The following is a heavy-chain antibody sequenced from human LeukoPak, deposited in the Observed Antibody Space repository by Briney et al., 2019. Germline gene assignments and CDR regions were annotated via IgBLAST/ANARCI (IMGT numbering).Heavy chain of an antibody. J-gene: IGHJ4*02. D-gene: IGHD6-25*01. Sequence: SETLSLTCTVSGGSISDYSWSWIRQPPGKGLEWIGNIYYSGSANHNPSLKSRVTISRDTSKNQFSLKLTSVTTADTAVYYCARAGGVKTAALDLVYWGQGTLVTVSS. V-gene: IGHV4-59*01. CDR3: ARAGGVKTAALDLVY. CDR2: IYYSGSA. CDR1: GGSISDYS.